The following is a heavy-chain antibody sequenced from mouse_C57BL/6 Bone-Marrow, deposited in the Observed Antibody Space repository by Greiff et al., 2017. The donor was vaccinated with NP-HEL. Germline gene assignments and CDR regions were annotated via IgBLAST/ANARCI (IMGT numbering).Heavy chain of an antibody. CDR3: ARPGFYGSSSYYFDY. J-gene: IGHJ2*01. CDR1: GYTFTSYW. Sequence: QVQLQQSGAELVKPGASVKMSCKASGYTFTSYWITWVKQRPGQGLEWIGDIYPGSGSTNYNEKFKSKATLTVDPSSSTAYMQLSSLTSEDSAVYYCARPGFYGSSSYYFDYWGQGTTLTVSS. CDR2: IYPGSGST. V-gene: IGHV1-55*01. D-gene: IGHD1-1*01.